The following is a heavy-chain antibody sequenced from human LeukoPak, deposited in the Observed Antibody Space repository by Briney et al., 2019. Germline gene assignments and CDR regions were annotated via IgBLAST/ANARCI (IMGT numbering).Heavy chain of an antibody. Sequence: GGSLRLSCAASGFTFSSYAMGWVRQAPGKGLEWVSAISGSGGSTYYADSVKGRFTISRDNSKNTLYLQMNSLRAEDTAVYYCAKGYYDSSGYYKYYFDYWGQGTLVTVSS. CDR1: GFTFSSYA. CDR3: AKGYYDSSGYYKYYFDY. V-gene: IGHV3-23*01. CDR2: ISGSGGST. D-gene: IGHD3-22*01. J-gene: IGHJ4*02.